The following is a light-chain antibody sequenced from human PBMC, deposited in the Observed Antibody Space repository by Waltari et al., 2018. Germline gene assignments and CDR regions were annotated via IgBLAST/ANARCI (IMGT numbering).Light chain of an antibody. CDR3: QHYGWSSWT. CDR2: AAS. CDR1: QSASSSY. J-gene: IGKJ1*01. V-gene: IGKV3-20*01. Sequence: DIVLTQSPGTLSLSPGERATLSCMASQSASSSYLAWYQQKPGQAPRLLIYAASTRATGIPDRFSGSGSVTDFTLTISRLEPEDFAVYYCQHYGWSSWTFGQGTKVVIK.